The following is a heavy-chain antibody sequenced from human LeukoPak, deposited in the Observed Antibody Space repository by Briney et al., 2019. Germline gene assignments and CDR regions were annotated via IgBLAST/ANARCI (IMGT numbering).Heavy chain of an antibody. V-gene: IGHV3-21*01. J-gene: IGHJ6*02. CDR2: ISSSSSYI. CDR1: GFSVSSNY. CDR3: ARGTGTTLSDYYYGMDV. D-gene: IGHD1-1*01. Sequence: PGGSLRVSCAASGFSVSSNYMSWVRQAPGKGLEWVSSISSSSSYIYYADSVKGRFTISRDNAKNSLYLQMNSLRAEDTAVYYCARGTGTTLSDYYYGMDVWGQGTTVTVSS.